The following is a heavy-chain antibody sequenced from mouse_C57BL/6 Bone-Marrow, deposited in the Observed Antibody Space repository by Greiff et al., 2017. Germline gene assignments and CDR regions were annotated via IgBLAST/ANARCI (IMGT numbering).Heavy chain of an antibody. CDR3: ARRVYGSRCAY. Sequence: EVQLVESGGDLVKPGGSLKLSCAASGFTFSSYGMSWVRPTPDKRLEWVATISSGGSYTYYPDSVKGRFTISRDNAKNTLYLQMSSLKSEDTAMYYCARRVYGSRCAYWGQGTLVTVSA. CDR2: ISSGGSYT. V-gene: IGHV5-6*01. J-gene: IGHJ3*01. CDR1: GFTFSSYG. D-gene: IGHD1-1*01.